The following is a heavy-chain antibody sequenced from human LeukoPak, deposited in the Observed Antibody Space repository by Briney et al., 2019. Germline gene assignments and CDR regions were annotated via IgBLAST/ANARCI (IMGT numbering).Heavy chain of an antibody. CDR1: GGSISSSSYY. J-gene: IGHJ4*02. D-gene: IGHD4-17*01. CDR2: INHSGSA. Sequence: SETLSLTCTVSGGSISSSSYYWGWIRQPPGEGLEWIGEINHSGSANYNPSLKSRVTISLDTSKNQFSLKLSSVTAADTAVYYCARGQGTVTTHWGQGTLVTVSS. CDR3: ARGQGTVTTH. V-gene: IGHV4-39*07.